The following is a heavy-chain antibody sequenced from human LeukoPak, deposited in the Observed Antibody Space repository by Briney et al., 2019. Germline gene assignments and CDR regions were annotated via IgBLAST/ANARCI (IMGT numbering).Heavy chain of an antibody. CDR2: IPYDGSNK. V-gene: IGHV3-30*01. CDR3: AIEDSSGYYYFDY. J-gene: IGHJ4*02. CDR1: GFTFSNYA. D-gene: IGHD3-22*01. Sequence: GRSLRLSCAASGFTFSNYAIHWVRQAPGKGLEWVALIPYDGSNKYYADSVKGRFTISRDNSKNTLYLQMNSLRADDTAVYYCAIEDSSGYYYFDYWGQGTLVTVSS.